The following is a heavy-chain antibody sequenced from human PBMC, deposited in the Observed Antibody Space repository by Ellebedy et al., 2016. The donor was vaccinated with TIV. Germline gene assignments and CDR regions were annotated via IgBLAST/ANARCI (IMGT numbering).Heavy chain of an antibody. CDR1: GFTFSRYG. V-gene: IGHV3-30*03. D-gene: IGHD1-26*01. J-gene: IGHJ6*02. CDR3: AREGWELPGNSGVDYYYGMDV. Sequence: GGSLRLSCAASGFTFSRYGMHWVRQAPGKGLEWVAVISYDGSNKYYADSVKGRFTISRDNSKNTLYLQMNSLSAEDTAVYYCAREGWELPGNSGVDYYYGMDVWGQGTTVTVSS. CDR2: ISYDGSNK.